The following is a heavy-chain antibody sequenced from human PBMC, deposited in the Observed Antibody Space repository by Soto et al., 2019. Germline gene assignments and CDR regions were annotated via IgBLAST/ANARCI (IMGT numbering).Heavy chain of an antibody. CDR1: GGTFSSYA. CDR2: IIPIFGTA. J-gene: IGHJ5*02. CDR3: ARTGYGSCGSCQGGWFAP. V-gene: IGHV1-69*01. D-gene: IGHD2-15*01. Sequence: QVQLVQSVAEVKKPGSSVKVSCKASGGTFSSYAISWVRQAPGQGLEWMGGIIPIFGTANYAQKFQGRVTITADESTSAAYMEMSSLRYEDTAVYYWARTGYGSCGSCQGGWFAPWGQGTLVTVSS.